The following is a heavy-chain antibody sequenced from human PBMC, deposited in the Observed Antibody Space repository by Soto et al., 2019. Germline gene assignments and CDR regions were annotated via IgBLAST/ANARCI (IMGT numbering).Heavy chain of an antibody. CDR1: GFTFSSYA. J-gene: IGHJ4*02. Sequence: EVQLLESGGGLVQPGGSLTLSCAAYGFTFSSYAMSWVHQAPGKGLEWVSGISGRGIGTQYAGSVKGRFTISRDHSRSTLSRQMNRLRDDDTAGYFFAKHPEVLRTDCFDKRGQGTRFTFSS. D-gene: IGHD3-16*01. CDR3: AKHPEVLRTDCFDK. CDR2: ISGRGIGT. V-gene: IGHV3-23*01.